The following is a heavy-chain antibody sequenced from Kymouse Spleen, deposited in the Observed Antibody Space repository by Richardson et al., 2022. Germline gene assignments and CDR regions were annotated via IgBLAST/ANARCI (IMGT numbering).Heavy chain of an antibody. J-gene: IGHJ5*02. CDR3: ARTGIAAAGTWFDP. CDR1: GFTFSSYG. V-gene: IGHV3-33*01. D-gene: IGHD6-13*01. CDR2: IWYDGSNK. Sequence: QVQLVESGGGVVQPGRSLRLSCAASGFTFSSYGMHWVRQAPGKGLEWVAVIWYDGSNKYYADSVKGRFTISRDNSKNTLYLQMNSLRAEDTAVYYCARTGIAAAGTWFDPWGQGTLVTVSS.